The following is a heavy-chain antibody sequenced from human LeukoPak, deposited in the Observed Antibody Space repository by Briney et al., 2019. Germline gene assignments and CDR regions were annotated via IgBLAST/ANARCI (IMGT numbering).Heavy chain of an antibody. CDR3: ARDLGGTTGAPWYYFDY. CDR2: INPNTGGT. CDR1: GYTFTDYY. J-gene: IGHJ4*02. D-gene: IGHD1-1*01. Sequence: ASVKVSCKASGYTFTDYYLHWVRQAPGQGLECMGWINPNTGGTNYAQKFQGRVTMTRDTSISTAYMELSSLRSDDAAVYYCARDLGGTTGAPWYYFDYWGQGTLVTVSS. V-gene: IGHV1-2*02.